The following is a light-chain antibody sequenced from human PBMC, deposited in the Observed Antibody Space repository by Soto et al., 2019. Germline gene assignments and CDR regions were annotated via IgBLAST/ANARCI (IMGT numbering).Light chain of an antibody. CDR1: SSDVGGDNY. J-gene: IGLJ2*01. Sequence: QSALTQPASVSGSPGQSITISCTATSSDVGGDNYVSWHQQHPGKAPKLMIYDVSNRPSGVSNRFSGSKSGNTASLTISGLQAEDEADYYCSSYTSSSTLVFGGGTKLTVL. V-gene: IGLV2-14*01. CDR3: SSYTSSSTLV. CDR2: DVS.